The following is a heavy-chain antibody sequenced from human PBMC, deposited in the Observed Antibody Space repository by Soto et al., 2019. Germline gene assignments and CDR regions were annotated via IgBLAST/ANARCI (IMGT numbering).Heavy chain of an antibody. J-gene: IGHJ6*02. CDR2: IYWDNDK. V-gene: IGHV2-5*02. Sequence: QITLKESGPTLVEPTQTLTLTCTFSGFSLNTGGLGVGWIRQPPGKALEWLELIYWDNDKRYSPSLMSRLTITKDTSKNQVVLTMTNMDPVDAATYYCVHSRCGGDCLQSYSSHYYYGMDVWGQGTAVTVSS. CDR3: VHSRCGGDCLQSYSSHYYYGMDV. CDR1: GFSLNTGGLG. D-gene: IGHD2-21*02.